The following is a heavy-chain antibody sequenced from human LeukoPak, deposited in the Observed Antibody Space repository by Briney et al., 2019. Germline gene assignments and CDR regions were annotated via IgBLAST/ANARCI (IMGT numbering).Heavy chain of an antibody. CDR1: GYTFTSYD. CDR3: ADIKFYNLNMWLDL. V-gene: IGHV1-8*01. D-gene: IGHD3-10*01. CDR2: MNPNSGNT. Sequence: GASVKVSCKASGYTFTSYDINWVRQATGQGLEWMGWMNPNSGNTGYAQKFQGRVTMTRNTSISTAYMELSSLRSEDTAVYYCADIKFYNLNMWLDLWGQGTLVTVSS. J-gene: IGHJ5*02.